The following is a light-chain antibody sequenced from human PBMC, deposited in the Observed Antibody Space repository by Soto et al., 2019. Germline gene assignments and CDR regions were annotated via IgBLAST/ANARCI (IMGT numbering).Light chain of an antibody. V-gene: IGLV4-69*01. Sequence: QLVLTQSPSASAYPGASVKLTCTLSSGHSSYAIAWHQQQPEKGPRYLMKLTSDGSHYKGGGIPDRFSGSSSGAERYLTISSLQSEDEADYYCQTWGTGIQVFGTGTKVTVL. J-gene: IGLJ1*01. CDR3: QTWGTGIQV. CDR2: LTSDGSH. CDR1: SGHSSYA.